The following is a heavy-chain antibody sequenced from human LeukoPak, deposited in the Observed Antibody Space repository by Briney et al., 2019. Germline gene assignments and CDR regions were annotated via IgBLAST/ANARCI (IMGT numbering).Heavy chain of an antibody. CDR2: IYYSGST. CDR3: ARDPRTGNNWFDP. Sequence: PSGTLSLTCAVSGGSISSSNWWSWVRQPPGKGLEWIGSIYYSGSTYYNPSLKSRVTISVDTSKNQFSLKLSSVTAADTAVYYCARDPRTGNNWFDPWGQGTLVTVSS. CDR1: GGSISSSNW. J-gene: IGHJ5*02. D-gene: IGHD1-1*01. V-gene: IGHV4-4*02.